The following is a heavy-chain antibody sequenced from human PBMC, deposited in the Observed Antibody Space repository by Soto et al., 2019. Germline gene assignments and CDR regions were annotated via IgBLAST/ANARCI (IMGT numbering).Heavy chain of an antibody. CDR3: ARGRNYYYDSSGYDY. CDR2: IKQDGSEK. D-gene: IGHD3-22*01. J-gene: IGHJ4*02. Sequence: PGGSLRLSCAASGFTFSSYWMSWVRQAPGKGLEWVANIKQDGSEKYYVDSVKGRFTISRDNAKNSLYLQMNSLRAEDTAVYYCARGRNYYYDSSGYDYWGQGTLVTVSS. CDR1: GFTFSSYW. V-gene: IGHV3-7*03.